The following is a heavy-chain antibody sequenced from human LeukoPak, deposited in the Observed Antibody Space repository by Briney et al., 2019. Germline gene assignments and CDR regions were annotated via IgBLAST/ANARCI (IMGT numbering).Heavy chain of an antibody. CDR2: IKQDGSEK. CDR1: GFTLSSYW. V-gene: IGHV3-7*01. CDR3: ARDTLSTGSWYGGTYYYYYYMDV. D-gene: IGHD6-13*01. Sequence: GGSLRLSCAASGFTLSSYWMSWVRQAPGKGLEWVANIKQDGSEKYYVDSVKGRFTISRDNAKNSLYLQMNSLRAEDTAVYYCARDTLSTGSWYGGTYYYYYYMDVWGKGTTVTISS. J-gene: IGHJ6*03.